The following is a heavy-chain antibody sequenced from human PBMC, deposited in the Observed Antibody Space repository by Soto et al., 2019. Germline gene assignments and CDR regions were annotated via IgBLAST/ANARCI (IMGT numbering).Heavy chain of an antibody. CDR1: GGSFSGYY. CDR3: ARGRRMGYYGSGSDLDY. J-gene: IGHJ4*02. CDR2: INHSGST. D-gene: IGHD3-10*01. V-gene: IGHV4-34*01. Sequence: PSETLSLTCAVYGGSFSGYYWSWIRQPPGKGLEWIGEINHSGSTNYNPSLKSRVTISVDTSKNQFSLKLSSVTAADTAVYYCARGRRMGYYGSGSDLDYWGQGTLVTVSS.